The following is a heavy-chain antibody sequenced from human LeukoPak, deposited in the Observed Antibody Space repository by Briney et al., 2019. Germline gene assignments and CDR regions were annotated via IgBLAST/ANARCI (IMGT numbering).Heavy chain of an antibody. CDR1: GYTFTGYY. CDR2: INPNSGGT. CDR3: ARDRRSYYDSSGYTPFDY. V-gene: IGHV1-2*06. J-gene: IGHJ4*02. Sequence: ASVKVSCKASGYTFTGYYMHWVRQAPGQGLEWMGRINPNSGGTNCAQKFQGRVTMTRDTSISTAYMELSRLRSDDTAVYYCARDRRSYYDSSGYTPFDYWGQGTLVTVSS. D-gene: IGHD3-22*01.